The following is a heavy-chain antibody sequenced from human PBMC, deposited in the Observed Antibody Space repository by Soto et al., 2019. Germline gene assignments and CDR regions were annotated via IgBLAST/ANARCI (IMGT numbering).Heavy chain of an antibody. CDR3: ARSAELLRLVDYYMDV. D-gene: IGHD1-26*01. Sequence: GGSLRLSCAASGFTVSSNYMSWVRQAPGKGLEWVSVIYSGGSTYYADSVKGRFTISRDNSKNTLYLQMNSLRAEDTAVYYCARSAELLRLVDYYMDVWGKGTTVTVSS. CDR2: IYSGGST. V-gene: IGHV3-66*01. J-gene: IGHJ6*03. CDR1: GFTVSSNY.